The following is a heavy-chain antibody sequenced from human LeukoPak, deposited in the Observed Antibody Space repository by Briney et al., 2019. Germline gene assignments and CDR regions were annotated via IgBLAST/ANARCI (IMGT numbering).Heavy chain of an antibody. D-gene: IGHD2-21*01. J-gene: IGHJ3*02. CDR3: ARDFAVAAAFDI. V-gene: IGHV1-69*04. CDR1: GYTFTSYD. Sequence: ASVKVSCKASGYTFTSYDINWVRQAPGQGLEWMGRIIPILGVTNYAQKYQDRVTITADRSTTTAYMELNNLRSEDTAVYYCARDFAVAAAFDIWGQGTMVTVSS. CDR2: IIPILGVT.